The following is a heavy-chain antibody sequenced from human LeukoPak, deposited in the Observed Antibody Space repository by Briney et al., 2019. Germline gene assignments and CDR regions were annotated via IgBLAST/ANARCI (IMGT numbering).Heavy chain of an antibody. V-gene: IGHV3-21*01. Sequence: TGGSLRLSCAASGFTVSSNYMSWVRQAPGKGLEWVSSISSSSSYIYYADSVKGRFTISRDNAKNSLYLQMNSLRAEDTAVYYCASLGIVAPRSGGGRDYWGQGTLVTVSS. CDR2: ISSSSSYI. CDR1: GFTVSSNY. CDR3: ASLGIVAPRSGGGRDY. D-gene: IGHD5-12*01. J-gene: IGHJ4*02.